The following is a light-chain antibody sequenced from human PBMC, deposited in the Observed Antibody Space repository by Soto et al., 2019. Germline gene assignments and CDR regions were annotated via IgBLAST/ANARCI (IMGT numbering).Light chain of an antibody. CDR1: SSNIGAGYD. CDR2: GNN. J-gene: IGLJ1*01. Sequence: QSVLTQPPSVSGAPGQRVTISCTGSSSNIGAGYDVHWYQQVPGTAPKLLIYGNNNRPSGVPERFSGSKSGTSASLAITGLQAEDEADYYCQSYDSSVSGSKVFGTGTKVTVL. CDR3: QSYDSSVSGSKV. V-gene: IGLV1-40*01.